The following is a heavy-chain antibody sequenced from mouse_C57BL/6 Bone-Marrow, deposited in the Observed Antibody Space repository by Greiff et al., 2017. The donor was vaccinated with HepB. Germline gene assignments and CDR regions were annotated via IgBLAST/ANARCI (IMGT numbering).Heavy chain of an antibody. CDR2: INPSSGYT. V-gene: IGHV1-4*01. J-gene: IGHJ1*03. Sequence: VQGVESGAELARPGASVKMSCKASGYTFTSYTMHWVKQRPGQGLEWIGYINPSSGYTKYNQKFKDKATLTADKSSSTAYMQLSSLTSEDSAVYYCARIFTTVVARYFDVWGTGTTVTVSS. D-gene: IGHD1-1*01. CDR1: GYTFTSYT. CDR3: ARIFTTVVARYFDV.